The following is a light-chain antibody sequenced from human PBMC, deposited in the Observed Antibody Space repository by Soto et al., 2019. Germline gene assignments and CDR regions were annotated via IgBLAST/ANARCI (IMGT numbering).Light chain of an antibody. CDR1: QSILYRSTNNNY. J-gene: IGKJ5*01. Sequence: DIVMTQSPDSLTVSLGERATIYCKSSQSILYRSTNNNYLAWYQQKPGQPPKLLIYWASTRESGVSDRFSGSGSGTDFTLTISSLQAEDVAVYYCQQYYSTPTFGQGTRLEIK. V-gene: IGKV4-1*01. CDR3: QQYYSTPT. CDR2: WAS.